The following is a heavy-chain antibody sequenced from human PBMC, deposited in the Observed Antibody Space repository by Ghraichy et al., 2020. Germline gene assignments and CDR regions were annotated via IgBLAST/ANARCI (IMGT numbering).Heavy chain of an antibody. CDR1: GFTFSSYA. Sequence: GGSLRLSCAASGFTFSSYALSWVRQAPGKGLQWGSAISASGGSTYYADSVRGRFTISRDNSKNTLYLQMNSLRAEDTAVYYCAKEPAYCGGDCYGVFDYWGQGTLVTVTS. V-gene: IGHV3-23*01. CDR2: ISASGGST. J-gene: IGHJ4*02. CDR3: AKEPAYCGGDCYGVFDY. D-gene: IGHD2-21*02.